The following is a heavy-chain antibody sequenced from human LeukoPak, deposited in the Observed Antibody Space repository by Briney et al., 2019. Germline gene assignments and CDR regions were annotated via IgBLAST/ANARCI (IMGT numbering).Heavy chain of an antibody. Sequence: PSETLSLTCTVSGGSISSYYWSWIRQPAGKGLEWIGRIYTSGSTNYNPSLKSRVTMSVDTSKNQFSLKLSSVTAADTAVYYCARAGPGIAAAGTSGVFRFDPWGQGTLVTVSS. CDR3: ARAGPGIAAAGTSGVFRFDP. D-gene: IGHD6-13*01. CDR1: GGSISSYY. CDR2: IYTSGST. J-gene: IGHJ5*02. V-gene: IGHV4-4*07.